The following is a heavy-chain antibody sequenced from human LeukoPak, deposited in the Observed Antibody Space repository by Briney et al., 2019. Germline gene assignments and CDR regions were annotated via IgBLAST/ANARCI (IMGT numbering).Heavy chain of an antibody. CDR3: ARARFGCGDYVENFDY. CDR1: GYTFTSYG. CDR2: ISAYNGNT. D-gene: IGHD4-17*01. J-gene: IGHJ4*02. Sequence: ASVKVSCKASGYTFTSYGISWVRQAPGQGLEWMGWISAYNGNTNYAQKLQGRVTMTTDTSTSTAYMELRSLRSDDTAVYYCARARFGCGDYVENFDYWGQGTLVTVSS. V-gene: IGHV1-18*01.